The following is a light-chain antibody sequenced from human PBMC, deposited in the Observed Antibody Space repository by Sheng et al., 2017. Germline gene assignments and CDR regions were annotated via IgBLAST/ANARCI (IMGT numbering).Light chain of an antibody. V-gene: IGKV1-33*01. CDR1: QDIKNN. CDR3: QQYDDLPPLS. Sequence: DIHMTQSPSSLAASIGDRVTITCQANQDIKNNLNWYQQKRGKAPRLLIFDASSLQTGVPSRFSGSGSGTHFTLTISSLQPEDLATYFCQQYDDLPPLSFGGGTKVEIK. CDR2: DAS. J-gene: IGKJ4*01.